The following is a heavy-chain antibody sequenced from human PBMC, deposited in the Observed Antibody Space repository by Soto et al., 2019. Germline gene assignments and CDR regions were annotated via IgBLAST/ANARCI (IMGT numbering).Heavy chain of an antibody. V-gene: IGHV3-30*18. D-gene: IGHD3-10*01. Sequence: QVQLVESGGGVVQPGRSLRLSCAASGFTFSSYGMHWVRQAPGKGLEWVAVISYDGSNKYYADSVKGRFTISRDNSKNTRCLQMNSLIAEDTAVYYCAKESLSKVRGVLDYWGQGTLVTVTA. CDR1: GFTFSSYG. J-gene: IGHJ4*02. CDR3: AKESLSKVRGVLDY. CDR2: ISYDGSNK.